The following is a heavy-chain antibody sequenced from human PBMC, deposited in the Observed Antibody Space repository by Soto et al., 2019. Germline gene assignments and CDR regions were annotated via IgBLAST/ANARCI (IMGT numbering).Heavy chain of an antibody. V-gene: IGHV4-4*02. CDR2: IYHSGST. CDR1: GGSISSSNW. D-gene: IGHD3-3*01. Sequence: SETLSLTCAVSGGSISSSNWWSWVRQPPGKGLEWIGEIYHSGSTNYNPSLKSRVTISVDKSKNQFSLKLSSVTAADTAVYYCASHVYDFWSGYYLNNWFDPWGQGTLVTVS. CDR3: ASHVYDFWSGYYLNNWFDP. J-gene: IGHJ5*02.